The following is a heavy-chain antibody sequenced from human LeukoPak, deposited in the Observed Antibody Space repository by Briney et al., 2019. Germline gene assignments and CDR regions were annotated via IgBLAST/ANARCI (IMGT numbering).Heavy chain of an antibody. J-gene: IGHJ6*03. CDR2: IYTSGST. CDR1: GGSISSGSYY. CDR3: ARTTEGGYTYNYFYYYYMDV. V-gene: IGHV4-61*02. D-gene: IGHD5-18*01. Sequence: SETLSLTCTVSGGSISSGSYYWSWIRQPAGKGLEWIGRIYTSGSTNYNPSLKSRISISVDTSKNQFSLKLSSVTAADTAVYYCARTTEGGYTYNYFYYYYMDVWGKGTTVTISS.